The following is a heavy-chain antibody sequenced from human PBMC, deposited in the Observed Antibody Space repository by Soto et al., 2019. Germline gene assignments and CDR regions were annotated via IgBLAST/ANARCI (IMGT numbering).Heavy chain of an antibody. J-gene: IGHJ4*02. Sequence: EVQLLEAGGGLVQPVGSLRVSCVASGFTFSTFDMSWARQAPGKGLEWVSCISASGGSTYYADSVKGRFSISRDNSKNTLYLQMNSLRAEDTAVYHWAKVFYDSNYALHSWGQGTLVSVSS. CDR2: ISASGGST. CDR1: GFTFSTFD. CDR3: AKVFYDSNYALHS. V-gene: IGHV3-23*01. D-gene: IGHD3-22*01.